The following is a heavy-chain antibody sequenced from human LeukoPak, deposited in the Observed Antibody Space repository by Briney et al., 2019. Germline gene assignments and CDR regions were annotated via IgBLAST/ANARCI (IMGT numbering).Heavy chain of an antibody. Sequence: HPGGSLRLSCAASGFTSSTEGMGWVRQAPGKGLAWVSGISASGDSTYNAESVRGRFTISRDNSKNMLYLQMNSLRVDDTAVYYCAKGVEWLVAGIIDDWGQGTLVSVSS. CDR1: GFTSSTEG. J-gene: IGHJ4*02. CDR2: ISASGDST. D-gene: IGHD3-3*01. CDR3: AKGVEWLVAGIIDD. V-gene: IGHV3-23*01.